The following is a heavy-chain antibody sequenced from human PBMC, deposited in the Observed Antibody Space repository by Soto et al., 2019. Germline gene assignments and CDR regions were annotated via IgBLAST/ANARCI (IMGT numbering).Heavy chain of an antibody. V-gene: IGHV4-4*02. Sequence: PSETLSLTCAVSGDSISTNSYWSWVRQPPGRGLEGIGESYHDGSTHHNPSLKSRVTISVDKSKNIFSLHLTSVTAADTAVYYCARKLLWFGAGPRSFGSWGQGTLVTVSS. CDR2: SYHDGST. J-gene: IGHJ5*01. CDR1: GDSISTNSY. CDR3: ARKLLWFGAGPRSFGS. D-gene: IGHD3-10*01.